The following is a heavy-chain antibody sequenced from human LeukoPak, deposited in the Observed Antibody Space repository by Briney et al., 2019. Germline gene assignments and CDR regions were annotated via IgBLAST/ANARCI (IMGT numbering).Heavy chain of an antibody. CDR1: GFTFSNYW. Sequence: GSLRLSCAASGFTFSNYWMSWVRQPPGKGREGIGEINHSGSTNYNPSLKSRVTISVDTSKNQFSLKLSSVTAADTAVYYCARDRGIVVVPAANLNWNDDYWGQGTLVTVSS. D-gene: IGHD2-2*01. CDR3: ARDRGIVVVPAANLNWNDDY. CDR2: INHSGST. J-gene: IGHJ4*02. V-gene: IGHV4-4*02.